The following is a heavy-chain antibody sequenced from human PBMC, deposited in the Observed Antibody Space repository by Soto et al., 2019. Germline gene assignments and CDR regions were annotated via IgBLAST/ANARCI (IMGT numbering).Heavy chain of an antibody. Sequence: EMRLVESGGALAKPGGSLRLSCEASGFSFEEYAMNWVRQGPGKGLEWVARISWNSGTTHYADSVKGRFAISRDNGKNLVYLEMNGLRIEDTALYYCAKDNLRSGLGIWFDPWGQGTWVSVSS. CDR3: AKDNLRSGLGIWFDP. CDR1: GFSFEEYA. CDR2: ISWNSGTT. J-gene: IGHJ5*02. V-gene: IGHV3-9*01. D-gene: IGHD6-19*01.